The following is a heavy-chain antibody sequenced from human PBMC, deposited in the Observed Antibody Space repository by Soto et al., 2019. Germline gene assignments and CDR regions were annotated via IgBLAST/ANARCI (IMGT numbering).Heavy chain of an antibody. V-gene: IGHV1-69*01. J-gene: IGHJ4*02. CDR3: TRSIGSGGVIGGFDY. D-gene: IGHD3-16*02. Sequence: QVQLVQSETEVKKPGSAVRVCCKASVGTFNTYAMNWVRQAPGQGREWMGGILPMFDRPRYAQKFQGRDTITVDEPTTTAYMELSSLISDDTAVYYCTRSIGSGGVIGGFDYWGQGTLVTVSS. CDR2: ILPMFDRP. CDR1: VGTFNTYA.